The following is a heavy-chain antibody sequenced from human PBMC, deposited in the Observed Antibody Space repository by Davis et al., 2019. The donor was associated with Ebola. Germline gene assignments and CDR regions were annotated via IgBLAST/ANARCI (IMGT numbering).Heavy chain of an antibody. CDR1: SVSISSHY. D-gene: IGHD5-24*01. CDR3: ARDQKGDGYAGLDY. Sequence: PGGSLRLSCTVSSVSISSHYWSWIRQPPGKGLEWIAYISHSGNTFYNPSLKRRVTMSVDTSNNQFSLKLSSVTAADTAVYYCARDQKGDGYAGLDYWGQGTLVTVSS. CDR2: ISHSGNT. J-gene: IGHJ4*02. V-gene: IGHV4-59*11.